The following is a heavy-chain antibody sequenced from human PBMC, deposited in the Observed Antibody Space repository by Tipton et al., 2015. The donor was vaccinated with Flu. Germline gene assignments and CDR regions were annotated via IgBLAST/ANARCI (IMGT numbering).Heavy chain of an antibody. D-gene: IGHD3-22*01. J-gene: IGHJ4*02. CDR2: IYHIGSP. Sequence: LTCTVSGGSTSSSSYYWGWIRQPPGKGLEWIGTIYHIGSPYYNPSLKSRLTISVDTSKNQFSLRLTSVTAADTAVYYCAKLVYFDSSGYYRYYFDYWGQGTLVTVST. V-gene: IGHV4-39*01. CDR1: GGSTSSSSYY. CDR3: AKLVYFDSSGYYRYYFDY.